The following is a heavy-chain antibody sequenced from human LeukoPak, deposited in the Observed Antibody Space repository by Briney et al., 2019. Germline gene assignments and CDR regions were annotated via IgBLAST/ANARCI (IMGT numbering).Heavy chain of an antibody. CDR1: GFTFSSYA. CDR2: ISGSGGSA. CDR3: AKAGSGSYSGY. D-gene: IGHD3-10*01. Sequence: GGSLRLSCAASGFTFSSYAMSWVRQAPGKGLEWVSAISGSGGSAYYADSVKGRFTISRDNSKNTLYLQMNSLRAEDTAVYYCAKAGSGSYSGYWGQGTLVTVSS. J-gene: IGHJ4*02. V-gene: IGHV3-23*01.